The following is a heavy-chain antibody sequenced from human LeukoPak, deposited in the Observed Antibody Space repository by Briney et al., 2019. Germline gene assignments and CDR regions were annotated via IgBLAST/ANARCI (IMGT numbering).Heavy chain of an antibody. V-gene: IGHV3-66*01. J-gene: IGHJ4*02. Sequence: GGSLRLSCAASGFTVSSNYMSWVRQAPGKGLEWVSVIYSGGSTYYADSVKGRFTISRGNSKNTLYLQMNSLRAEDTAVYYCAREVWNRSDYWGQGTLVTVSS. CDR1: GFTVSSNY. D-gene: IGHD1-1*01. CDR3: AREVWNRSDY. CDR2: IYSGGST.